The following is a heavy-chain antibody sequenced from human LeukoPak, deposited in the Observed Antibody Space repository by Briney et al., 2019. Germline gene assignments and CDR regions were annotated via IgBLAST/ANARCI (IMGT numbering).Heavy chain of an antibody. D-gene: IGHD3-16*01. J-gene: IGHJ4*02. CDR1: GFTFSRNW. Sequence: PGGSLRLSCEASGFTFSRNWMTWVRQAPGKGLEWVANIRQDGNEKYYVDSVKGRFTISRDNAKNSLYLQMNSLRAEDTAVYYCARGLRQGDYYFDYWGQGTLVTVSS. CDR3: ARGLRQGDYYFDY. CDR2: IRQDGNEK. V-gene: IGHV3-7*01.